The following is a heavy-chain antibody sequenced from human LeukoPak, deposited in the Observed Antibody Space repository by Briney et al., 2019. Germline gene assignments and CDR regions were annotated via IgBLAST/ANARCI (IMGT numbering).Heavy chain of an antibody. J-gene: IGHJ4*02. CDR3: ARAAGYTNGWYFFDL. V-gene: IGHV1-2*06. CDR2: IIPNNGGT. Sequence: KVICNGSESAFNGNSVDFGGRPTRQKKKWMGRIIPNNGGTNYARQFQGRITMTTDTTISTTYMELRRLRSDDAADTAVYYCARAAGYTNGWYFFDLWGQGTLVTVSS. D-gene: IGHD6-19*01. CDR1: ESAFNGNS.